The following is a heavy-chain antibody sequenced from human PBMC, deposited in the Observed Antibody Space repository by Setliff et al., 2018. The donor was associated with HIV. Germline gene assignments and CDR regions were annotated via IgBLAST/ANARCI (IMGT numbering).Heavy chain of an antibody. V-gene: IGHV3-23*03. Sequence: GGSLRLSCAASGFTFKNSAMSWVRQAPGEGLEWVSRIDSDGSDTNYADSVKGRFTISRDNSENTLYLQMDGLRAEDTAVYYCAKDKGGYNWNYFDYWGPGTQVTVSS. CDR1: GFTFKNSA. D-gene: IGHD1-20*01. J-gene: IGHJ4*02. CDR3: AKDKGGYNWNYFDY. CDR2: IDSDGSDT.